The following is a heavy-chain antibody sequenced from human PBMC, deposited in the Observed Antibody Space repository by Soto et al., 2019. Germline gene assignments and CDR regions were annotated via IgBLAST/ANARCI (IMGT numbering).Heavy chain of an antibody. D-gene: IGHD3-16*01. CDR1: GGTFSSYA. J-gene: IGHJ6*02. CDR3: ASGAQSHYGMDV. CDR2: IIPIFGTA. V-gene: IGHV1-69*13. Sequence: SVKVSCKASGGTFSSYAISWVRLAPGQGLEWMGGIIPIFGTANYAQKFQGRVTITADESTSTAYMELSSLRSEDTAVYYCASGAQSHYGMDVSGQGTTVTVSS.